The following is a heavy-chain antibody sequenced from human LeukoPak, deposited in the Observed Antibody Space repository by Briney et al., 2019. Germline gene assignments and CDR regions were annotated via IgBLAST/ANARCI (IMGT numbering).Heavy chain of an antibody. V-gene: IGHV1-18*01. CDR2: ISAYNGNT. CDR1: GYTFTSYG. Sequence: ASVTVSCTASGYTFTSYGISWVRQAPGQGLEWMGWISAYNGNTNYAQKLQGRVTMTTDTSTSTAYMELRSLISDDTAVYYCARDLFFGLGGLLYYYYYGMDVWGQGTTVTVSS. D-gene: IGHD3/OR15-3a*01. J-gene: IGHJ6*02. CDR3: ARDLFFGLGGLLYYYYYGMDV.